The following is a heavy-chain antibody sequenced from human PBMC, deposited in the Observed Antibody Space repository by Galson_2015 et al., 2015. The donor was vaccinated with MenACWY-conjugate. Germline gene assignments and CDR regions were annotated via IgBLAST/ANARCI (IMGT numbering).Heavy chain of an antibody. Sequence: SLRLSCAASGFTFISFAMSWVRQTPGKGLEWVSALSDGGGHTHYADSVKGRFTISRDNSMRTLYLQMNSLRAEDTAVYYCAKVAGYCSDDTCYSDY. J-gene: IGHJ4*03. D-gene: IGHD2-15*01. CDR1: GFTFISFA. CDR2: LSDGGGHT. V-gene: IGHV3-23*01. CDR3: AKVAGYCSDDTCYSDY.